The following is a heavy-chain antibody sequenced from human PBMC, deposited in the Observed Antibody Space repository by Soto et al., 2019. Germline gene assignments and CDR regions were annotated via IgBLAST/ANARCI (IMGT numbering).Heavy chain of an antibody. CDR3: AKGESPYYDFWSGYGGL. J-gene: IGHJ4*02. Sequence: GGSLRLSCAASGFTFDDYAMHWVRQAPGKGLEWVSGISWNSGSIGYADSVKGRFTISRDNAKNSLYLQMNSLRAEDTALYYCAKGESPYYDFWSGYGGLWGQGTLVTVSS. CDR2: ISWNSGSI. CDR1: GFTFDDYA. D-gene: IGHD3-3*01. V-gene: IGHV3-9*01.